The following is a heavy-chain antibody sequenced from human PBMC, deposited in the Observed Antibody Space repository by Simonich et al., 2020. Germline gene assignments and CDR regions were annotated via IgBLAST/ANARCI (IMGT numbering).Heavy chain of an antibody. J-gene: IGHJ4*02. D-gene: IGHD2-15*01. CDR3: ARGGLYFDY. V-gene: IGHV4-59*01. CDR2: IYYNGST. Sequence: QVQLQESGPGLVKPSETLSLTCTVSGGSISSYYWRWIRQPPGKGLEWIGYIYYNGSTNYNPSLKSRVTISVDTSKNQFSLKLSSVTAADTAVYYCARGGLYFDYWGQGTLVTVSS. CDR1: GGSISSYY.